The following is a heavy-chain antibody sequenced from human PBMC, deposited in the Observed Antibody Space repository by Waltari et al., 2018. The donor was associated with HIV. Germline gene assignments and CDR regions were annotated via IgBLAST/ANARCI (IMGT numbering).Heavy chain of an antibody. CDR3: ARDRHYDILTGSYFDY. D-gene: IGHD3-9*01. CDR1: GFTFSTFW. J-gene: IGHJ4*02. CDR2: IKQDGSEK. V-gene: IGHV3-7*01. Sequence: EVQLVESGGGLVQPVRSLRLPCPASGFTFSTFWMSWVRQAPGKGLEWVANIKQDGSEKYYVDSGKGRFTISRDNAKNSLYLQMNSLRAEDTAVYYCARDRHYDILTGSYFDYWGQGTLVTVSS.